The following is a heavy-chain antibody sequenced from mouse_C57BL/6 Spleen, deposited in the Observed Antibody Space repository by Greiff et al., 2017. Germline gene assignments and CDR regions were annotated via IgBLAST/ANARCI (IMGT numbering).Heavy chain of an antibody. J-gene: IGHJ4*01. D-gene: IGHD2-12*01. Sequence: QVQLQQPGAELVRPGTSVKLSCKASGYTFTSYWMHWVKQRPGQGLEWIGVIDPSASYTNYNQKFKGKATLTVDTSSSTAYMQLSSLTSEDSAVYYCARKGYSGAMDYWGQGTSVTVSS. V-gene: IGHV1-59*01. CDR3: ARKGYSGAMDY. CDR1: GYTFTSYW. CDR2: IDPSASYT.